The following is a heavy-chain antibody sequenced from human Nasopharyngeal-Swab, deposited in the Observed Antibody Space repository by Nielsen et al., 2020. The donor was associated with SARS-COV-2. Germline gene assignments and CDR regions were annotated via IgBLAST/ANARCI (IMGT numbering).Heavy chain of an antibody. CDR2: INHSGST. CDR3: ARGLFSGWDIVVVPAARGDY. D-gene: IGHD2-2*01. CDR1: GGSFSGYY. J-gene: IGHJ4*02. Sequence: SETLSLTCAVYGGSFSGYYWSWIRQPPGKGLELIGEINHSGSTNYNPSLKSRVTISVDTSKNQFSLKLSSVTAADTAVYYCARGLFSGWDIVVVPAARGDYWGQGTLVTVSS. V-gene: IGHV4-34*01.